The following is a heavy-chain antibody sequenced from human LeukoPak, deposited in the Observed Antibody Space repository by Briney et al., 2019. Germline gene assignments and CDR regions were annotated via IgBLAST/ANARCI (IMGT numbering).Heavy chain of an antibody. D-gene: IGHD5-18*01. Sequence: SETLSLTCTVSGYSISSGYYWGWIRQPPGKGLEWIGSIYHSGSTYYNPSLKSRVTISVDTSKNQFSLKLSSVTAADTAVYYCASTALGILYYYYYMDVWGKGTTVTISS. J-gene: IGHJ6*03. CDR1: GYSISSGYY. CDR2: IYHSGST. V-gene: IGHV4-38-2*02. CDR3: ASTALGILYYYYYMDV.